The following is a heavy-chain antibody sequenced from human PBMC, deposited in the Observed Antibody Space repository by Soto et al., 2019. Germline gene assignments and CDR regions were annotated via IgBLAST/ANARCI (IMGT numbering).Heavy chain of an antibody. Sequence: ESGGGLVKPGGSLRLSCAASGFTFSSYNMNWVRQAPGKGPEWVSSISSNSNYRYYADSVKGRFTISRDNAKNSLYLQMNSLRADDTAVYYCARDPWFAPWGQGTLVTVSS. CDR2: ISSNSNYR. J-gene: IGHJ5*02. CDR3: ARDPWFAP. CDR1: GFTFSSYN. V-gene: IGHV3-21*01.